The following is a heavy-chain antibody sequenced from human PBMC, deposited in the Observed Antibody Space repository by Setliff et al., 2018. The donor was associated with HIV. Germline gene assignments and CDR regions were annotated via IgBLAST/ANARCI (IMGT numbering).Heavy chain of an antibody. CDR2: INQDGSDA. CDR1: GFTFSTYS. Sequence: GGSLRLSCVASGFTFSTYSMNWVRQVPGKGLVWIADINQDGSDANYAESVKGRFTISSDNAKNSLYLQMNSLRLEDTAVYYCARGQIGYGDYDLNWFDPWGQGTLVTVSS. CDR3: ARGQIGYGDYDLNWFDP. V-gene: IGHV3-7*01. D-gene: IGHD4-17*01. J-gene: IGHJ5*02.